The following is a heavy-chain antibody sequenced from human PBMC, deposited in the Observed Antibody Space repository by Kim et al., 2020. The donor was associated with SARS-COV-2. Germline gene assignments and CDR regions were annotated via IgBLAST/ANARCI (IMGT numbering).Heavy chain of an antibody. CDR1: GGSISSYY. CDR2: IYYSGST. V-gene: IGHV4-59*01. D-gene: IGHD6-13*01. J-gene: IGHJ2*01. CDR3: ARDARYSSSWYDRGSLWYFDL. Sequence: SETLSLTCTVSGGSISSYYWSWIRQPPGKGLEWIGYIYYSGSTNYNPSPKSRVTISVDTSKNQFSLKLSSVTAADTAVYYCARDARYSSSWYDRGSLWYFDLWGRGTLVTVSS.